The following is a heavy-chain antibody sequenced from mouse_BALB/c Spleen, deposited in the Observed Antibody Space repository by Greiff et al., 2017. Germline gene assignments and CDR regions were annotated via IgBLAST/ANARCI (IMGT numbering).Heavy chain of an antibody. CDR2: ISSGGST. CDR3: ARDDGYYEGAMDY. Sequence: EVMLVESGGGLVKPGGSLKLSCAASGFTFSSYAMSWVRQTPEKRLEWVASISSGGSTYYPDSVKGRFTISRDNARNILYLQMSSLRSEDTAMYYCARDDGYYEGAMDYWGQGTSVTVSS. D-gene: IGHD2-3*01. V-gene: IGHV5-6-5*01. J-gene: IGHJ4*01. CDR1: GFTFSSYA.